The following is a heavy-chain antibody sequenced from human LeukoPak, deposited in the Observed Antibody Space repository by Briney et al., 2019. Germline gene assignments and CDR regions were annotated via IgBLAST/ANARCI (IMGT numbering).Heavy chain of an antibody. CDR2: ISYDGSNK. V-gene: IGHV3-30*18. CDR3: AKGSDSSGYYGNYFDY. Sequence: GGSLRLSCAASGFTFSSYGMHWVRQAPGKGLEWVAVISYDGSNKYYADSVKGRFTISRDNSKNTLYLQMNSLRAEDTAVYYCAKGSDSSGYYGNYFDYWGQGTLVTVSS. CDR1: GFTFSSYG. J-gene: IGHJ4*02. D-gene: IGHD3-22*01.